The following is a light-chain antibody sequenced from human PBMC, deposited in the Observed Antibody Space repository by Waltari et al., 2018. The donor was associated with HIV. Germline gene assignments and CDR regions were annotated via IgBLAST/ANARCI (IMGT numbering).Light chain of an antibody. Sequence: DIQMTQSPSTLSASVGDRVTIPCRASQSISSWLAWYQQKPGKAPNLLIYGASNLESGVPSRFSGSGSGTEFTLTLSSLQPDDFATYYCQQYSSDLYTFGQGTKLE. V-gene: IGKV1-5*03. CDR3: QQYSSDLYT. CDR1: QSISSW. J-gene: IGKJ2*01. CDR2: GAS.